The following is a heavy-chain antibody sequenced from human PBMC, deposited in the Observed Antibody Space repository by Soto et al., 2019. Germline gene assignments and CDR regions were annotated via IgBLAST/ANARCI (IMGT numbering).Heavy chain of an antibody. V-gene: IGHV3-33*01. Sequence: QVQLVESGGGVVQPGRSLRLSCAVSGFIFHNYGFHWVRQAPGKGLEWVAVMFYDGVSAFYTDSVRGRFTVSRDTTNRTLILQMTNLTAEYTAVYYCVRDRGYFGEAFQHWGQGTLVSVSS. CDR1: GFIFHNYG. J-gene: IGHJ1*01. CDR2: MFYDGVSA. CDR3: VRDRGYFGEAFQH. D-gene: IGHD3-10*01.